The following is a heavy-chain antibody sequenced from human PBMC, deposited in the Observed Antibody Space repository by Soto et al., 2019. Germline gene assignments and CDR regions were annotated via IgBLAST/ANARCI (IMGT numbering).Heavy chain of an antibody. CDR3: ATIRPWAAAGNMGGDYYYGMDV. CDR2: FDPENGET. V-gene: IGHV1-24*01. Sequence: ASVKVSCKASGYTFTSYDINWVRQATGQGLEWMGCFDPENGETVYAQKFQGRVTMTEDTSTATAYMELSSQRSEDTAVYYCATIRPWAAAGNMGGDYYYGMDVWGQGTTVTVSS. CDR1: GYTFTSYD. J-gene: IGHJ6*02. D-gene: IGHD6-13*01.